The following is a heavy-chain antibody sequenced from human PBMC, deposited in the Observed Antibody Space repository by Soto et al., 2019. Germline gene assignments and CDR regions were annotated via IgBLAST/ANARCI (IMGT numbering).Heavy chain of an antibody. CDR3: ARYLRFSGVGRGMDV. CDR2: IYYSGST. J-gene: IGHJ6*02. CDR1: GGSISSYY. Sequence: PSETLSLTCTVSGGSISSYYWSWIRQPPGKGLERFGYIYYSGSTNYNPSLKSRVTISVDTSKNQFSLKLSSVTAADTAVYYCARYLRFSGVGRGMDVWGQGPTVTVSS. V-gene: IGHV4-59*01. D-gene: IGHD1-26*01.